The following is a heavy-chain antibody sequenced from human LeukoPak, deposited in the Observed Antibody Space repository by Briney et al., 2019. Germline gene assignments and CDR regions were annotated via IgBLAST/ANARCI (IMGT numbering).Heavy chain of an antibody. Sequence: SETLSLTCTVSGGSISSSSYYWGWIRQPPGKGLEWIGSIYYSGSTYYNPSLKSRVTISVDTSKNQFSLKLSSVTAADTAVYYCARGVPGYYDALTGHRFHLESWGQGALVTVSS. CDR2: IYYSGST. J-gene: IGHJ4*02. D-gene: IGHD3-9*01. CDR3: ARGVPGYYDALTGHRFHLES. CDR1: GGSISSSSYY. V-gene: IGHV4-39*01.